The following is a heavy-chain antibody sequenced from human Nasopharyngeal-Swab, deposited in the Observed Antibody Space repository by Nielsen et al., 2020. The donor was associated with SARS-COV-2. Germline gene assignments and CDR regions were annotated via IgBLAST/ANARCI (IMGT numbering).Heavy chain of an antibody. V-gene: IGHV1-69*13. CDR2: IIPIFGTA. D-gene: IGHD6-6*01. CDR3: ARSGYSNSDSDY. Sequence: SVKVSCQASRGTFSSYAISWVRQAPGQGLEWMGGIIPIFGTADYAQKFQDRVTITADESTSTAYMELSSLRSEDTAVYYCARSGYSNSDSDYWGQGTLVTVSS. CDR1: RGTFSSYA. J-gene: IGHJ4*02.